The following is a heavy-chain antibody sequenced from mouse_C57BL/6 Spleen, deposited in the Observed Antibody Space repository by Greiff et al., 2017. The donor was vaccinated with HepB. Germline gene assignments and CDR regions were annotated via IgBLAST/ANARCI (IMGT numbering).Heavy chain of an antibody. V-gene: IGHV1-81*01. J-gene: IGHJ4*01. CDR1: GYTFTSYG. D-gene: IGHD2-4*01. Sequence: ESGAELARPGASVKLSCKASGYTFTSYGISWVKQRTGQGLEWIGEIYPRSGNTYYNEKFKGKATLTADKSSSTAYMELRSLTSEDSAVYFCARYDYDYDGKVYYYAMDYWGQGTSVTVSS. CDR3: ARYDYDYDGKVYYYAMDY. CDR2: IYPRSGNT.